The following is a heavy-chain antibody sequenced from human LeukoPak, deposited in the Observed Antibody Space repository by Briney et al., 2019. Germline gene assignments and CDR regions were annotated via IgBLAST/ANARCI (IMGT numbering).Heavy chain of an antibody. V-gene: IGHV3-11*01. J-gene: IGHJ4*02. CDR2: ISSSGKTI. CDR3: ARDPGTPYEYYFDY. Sequence: GGSLRLSCVASGFTFTDYYMTWIRQAPGKGLEWVSYISSSGKTIKYGDSVKGRFTISRDNAKKSLDLQMNSLRAEDTAVYYCARDPGTPYEYYFDYWGQGILVTVSS. CDR1: GFTFTDYY. D-gene: IGHD3-3*01.